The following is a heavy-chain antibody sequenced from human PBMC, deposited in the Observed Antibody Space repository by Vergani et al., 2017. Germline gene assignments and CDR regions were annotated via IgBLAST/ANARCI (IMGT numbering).Heavy chain of an antibody. V-gene: IGHV3-49*03. CDR3: ARDRVDIVATTTYYYYYYGMDV. CDR1: GFTFGYYA. CDR2: IRSKAYGQAT. D-gene: IGHD5-12*01. Sequence: EVQLVESGGDLVQPGRSLRLSCTASGFTFGYYAMDWFRQAPGQGLEWVGGIRSKAYGQATIYAASVKGRFTISRDDSKSIAYLQMNNLQTEDTAVYYCARDRVDIVATTTYYYYYYGMDVWGQGTTVTVSS. J-gene: IGHJ6*02.